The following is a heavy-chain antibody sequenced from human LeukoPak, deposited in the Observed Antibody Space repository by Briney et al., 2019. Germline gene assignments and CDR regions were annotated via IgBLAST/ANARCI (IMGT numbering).Heavy chain of an antibody. CDR3: ARDSNLGYCSSTSCFKRPRERFDP. CDR2: IILIFGTA. Sequence: ASVKVSCKASGGTFSSYAISWVRQAPGQGLEWMGGIILIFGTANYAQKFQGRVTITADESTSTAYMELSSLRSEDTAVYYCARDSNLGYCSSTSCFKRPRERFDPWGQGTLVTVSS. CDR1: GGTFSSYA. J-gene: IGHJ5*02. V-gene: IGHV1-69*13. D-gene: IGHD2-2*01.